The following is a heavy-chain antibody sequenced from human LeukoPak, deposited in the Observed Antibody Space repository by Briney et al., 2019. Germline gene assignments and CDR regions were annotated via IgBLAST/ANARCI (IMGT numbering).Heavy chain of an antibody. Sequence: SSETLSLTCAVYGGSFSGYYWSWIRQPPGKGLEWIGEINHSGSTNYNPSLKSRVTISVDTSKNQFSLKLSSVTAADTAVYYCARFRCDYYGSGSYCITPYSLDYWGQGTPVTVSS. V-gene: IGHV4-34*01. J-gene: IGHJ4*02. CDR1: GGSFSGYY. CDR2: INHSGST. D-gene: IGHD3-10*01. CDR3: ARFRCDYYGSGSYCITPYSLDY.